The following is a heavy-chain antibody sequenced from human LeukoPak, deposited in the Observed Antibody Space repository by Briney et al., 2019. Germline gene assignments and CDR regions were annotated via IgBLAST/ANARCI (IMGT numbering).Heavy chain of an antibody. Sequence: GGSLRLSCAASGFTFSSYWMSWVRQAPGKGLVWVSRFSSDGSTSYADSVKGRFTISRDNAKNTLYLQMNSLRAEDTAVYYCARAISSGYSKTLDYWGQGSLVTVSS. CDR3: ARAISSGYSKTLDY. CDR2: FSSDGST. J-gene: IGHJ4*02. D-gene: IGHD3-22*01. CDR1: GFTFSSYW. V-gene: IGHV3-74*01.